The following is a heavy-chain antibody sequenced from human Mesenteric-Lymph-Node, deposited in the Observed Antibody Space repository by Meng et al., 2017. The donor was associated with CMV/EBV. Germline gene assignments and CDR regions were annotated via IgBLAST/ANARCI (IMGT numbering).Heavy chain of an antibody. V-gene: IGHV3-66*02. Sequence: GESLKISCAASGSTVSSNYMTWVRQAPGKGLEWVSVIFRDGRTFYADSVKGRFTISRDNSKNTLYLQMNSLRAEDTAVYYCARDQGYCANGVCYGGDDYWGQGTLVTVSS. CDR3: ARDQGYCANGVCYGGDDY. D-gene: IGHD2-8*01. CDR2: IFRDGRT. J-gene: IGHJ4*02. CDR1: GSTVSSNY.